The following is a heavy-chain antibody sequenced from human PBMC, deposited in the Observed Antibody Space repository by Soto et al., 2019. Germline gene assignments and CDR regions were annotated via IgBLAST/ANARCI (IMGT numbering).Heavy chain of an antibody. CDR3: ARHDHCSSTSCPISYNWFDP. D-gene: IGHD2-2*01. CDR2: IYYSGST. J-gene: IGHJ5*02. Sequence: SETLSLTCTVSGGSISSSSYYWGWIRQPPGKGLEWIGSIYYSGSTYYNPSLKSRVTISVDTSKNQFSLKLSSVTAADTAVYYFARHDHCSSTSCPISYNWFDPWGQGTLVTVSS. CDR1: GGSISSSSYY. V-gene: IGHV4-39*01.